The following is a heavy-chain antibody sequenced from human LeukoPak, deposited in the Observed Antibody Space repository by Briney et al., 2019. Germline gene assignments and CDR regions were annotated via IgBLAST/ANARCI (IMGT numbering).Heavy chain of an antibody. D-gene: IGHD6-13*01. J-gene: IGHJ4*02. CDR1: GFTFSSYW. CDR2: IKRDGSDK. V-gene: IGHV3-7*01. CDR3: ARGSGWLPDY. Sequence: GGSLRLSCAASGFTFSSYWMNWVRQAPGKGLEWVANIKRDGSDKHYLDSVKGRFTISRDNAKNSLYLQMSSLRVEDTAVYYCARGSGWLPDYWGRGTLVTVSS.